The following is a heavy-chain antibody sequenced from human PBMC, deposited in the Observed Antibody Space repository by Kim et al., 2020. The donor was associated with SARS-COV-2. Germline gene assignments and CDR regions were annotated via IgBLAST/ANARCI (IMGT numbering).Heavy chain of an antibody. CDR2: IWYDGSNK. J-gene: IGHJ6*02. D-gene: IGHD6-19*01. CDR3: ARDNNIVRAVAETYYYYYGMDV. Sequence: GGSLRLSCAASGFTFSSYGMHWVRQAPGKGLEWVAVIWYDGSNKYYADSVKGRFTISRDNSKNTLYLQMNSLRAEDTAVYYCARDNNIVRAVAETYYYYYGMDVWGQGTTVTVSS. CDR1: GFTFSSYG. V-gene: IGHV3-33*01.